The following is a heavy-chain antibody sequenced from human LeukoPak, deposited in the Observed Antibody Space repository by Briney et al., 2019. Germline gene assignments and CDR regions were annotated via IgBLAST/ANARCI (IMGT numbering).Heavy chain of an antibody. CDR3: ARMAAAGTYYYYYGTDV. Sequence: ASVKVSCKASGYTFTGYYMHWVRQAPGQGLEWMGWINPNSGGTNYAQKFQGRVTMTRDTSISTAYMELSRLRSDDTAVYYCARMAAAGTYYYYYGTDVWGQGTTVTVSS. CDR1: GYTFTGYY. V-gene: IGHV1-2*02. J-gene: IGHJ6*02. CDR2: INPNSGGT. D-gene: IGHD6-19*01.